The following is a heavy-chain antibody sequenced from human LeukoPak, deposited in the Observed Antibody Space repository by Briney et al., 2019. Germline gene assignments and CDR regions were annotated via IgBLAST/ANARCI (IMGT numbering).Heavy chain of an antibody. CDR3: ARVNSARVVSLEGSWAGSLGFDH. CDR1: GFAISNYT. Sequence: PGRTLRLSCAASGFAISNYTLNWVRQSTGKGLEWVSSISGSSRYIHYSDSVKGRFTISRDNAKNALYLQMDSLTADDTAVYYCARVNSARVVSLEGSWAGSLGFDHWGQGTLVTVSS. V-gene: IGHV3-21*06. D-gene: IGHD3-3*01. J-gene: IGHJ4*02. CDR2: ISGSSRYI.